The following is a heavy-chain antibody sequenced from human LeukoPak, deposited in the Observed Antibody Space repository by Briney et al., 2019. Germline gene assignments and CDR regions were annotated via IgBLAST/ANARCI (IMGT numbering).Heavy chain of an antibody. Sequence: GGSLRLSCAASGFTFSSYSMNWVRQAPGKGLEWVSSISSSSSYIYYADSVKGRFTTSRDNAKNSLYLQMNSLRAEDTAVYYCAREPRYYYGMDVWGKGTTVTVSS. CDR2: ISSSSSYI. J-gene: IGHJ6*04. CDR3: AREPRYYYGMDV. V-gene: IGHV3-21*01. CDR1: GFTFSSYS.